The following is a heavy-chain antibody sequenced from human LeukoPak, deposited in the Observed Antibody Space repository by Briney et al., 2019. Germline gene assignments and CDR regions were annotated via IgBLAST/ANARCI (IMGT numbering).Heavy chain of an antibody. Sequence: PSETLSLTCTVSGGSISSSSNYYWGWVRQPPGKGLEWIGTIYYLGGTHYNPSLKSRLTISVDTSKNQFSLKLTSVTAADTAVYYCARDAGATAYWGQGALVTVSS. CDR3: ARDAGATAY. J-gene: IGHJ4*02. V-gene: IGHV4-39*07. CDR1: GGSISSSSNYY. CDR2: IYYLGGT. D-gene: IGHD4/OR15-4a*01.